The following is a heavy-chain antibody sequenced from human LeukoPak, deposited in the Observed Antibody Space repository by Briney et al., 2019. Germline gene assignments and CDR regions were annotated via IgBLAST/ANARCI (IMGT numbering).Heavy chain of an antibody. CDR1: GYTLTELS. CDR3: ATQLSSGWPLRHLPFDY. Sequence: ASVRVSCKVSGYTLTELSMHWVRQAPGKGLEWMGGYDPADGETIYAQKFQGRVTMTEDTSTDTAYMELSSLRSEDTAVYYCATQLSSGWPLRHLPFDYWGQGTLVTVSS. CDR2: YDPADGET. D-gene: IGHD3-22*01. J-gene: IGHJ4*02. V-gene: IGHV1-24*01.